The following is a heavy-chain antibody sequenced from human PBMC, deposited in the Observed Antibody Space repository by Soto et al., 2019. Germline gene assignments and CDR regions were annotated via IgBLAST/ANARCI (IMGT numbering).Heavy chain of an antibody. J-gene: IGHJ6*03. CDR3: ARVVEMGTVTKGYYYYMDV. D-gene: IGHD4-17*01. V-gene: IGHV1-69*04. Sequence: QVQLVQSGAEVKKPGSSVKVSCKASGDTFSNHTISWVRQAPGQGLEWMGRIIPILGVANYAQKFQGRVTITADKSTSTAYMELSSLRSADTAVYYCARVVEMGTVTKGYYYYMDVWGKGTTVTVSS. CDR2: IIPILGVA. CDR1: GDTFSNHT.